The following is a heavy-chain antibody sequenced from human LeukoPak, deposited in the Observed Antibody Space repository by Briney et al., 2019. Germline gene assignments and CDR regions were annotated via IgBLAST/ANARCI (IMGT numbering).Heavy chain of an antibody. CDR1: GFTFSGHW. Sequence: GGSLRLSCAASGFTFSGHWMSWVRQAPGEGLEWVATIKQEGSEVYYVDSVKGRFTISRDDPRNSLYLQMNSLRVEDTALYYCVKGPHYGAYTDYFDYWGQGTLVTVSS. D-gene: IGHD4-17*01. CDR3: VKGPHYGAYTDYFDY. J-gene: IGHJ4*02. V-gene: IGHV3-7*01. CDR2: IKQEGSEV.